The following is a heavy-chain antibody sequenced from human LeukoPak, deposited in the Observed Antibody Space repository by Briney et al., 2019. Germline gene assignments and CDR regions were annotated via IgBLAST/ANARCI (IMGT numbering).Heavy chain of an antibody. CDR3: ARDLGYGDHGY. D-gene: IGHD4-17*01. CDR1: GYSFANFG. Sequence: GASVKVSCKASGYSFANFGISWVRQAPGQGLEWMGWISAYNGHTKYAQNLQGRLTMTTDTSTSTAYMELRSLISDDTAVYYCARDLGYGDHGYWGRGTLVSVSS. V-gene: IGHV1-18*01. CDR2: ISAYNGHT. J-gene: IGHJ4*02.